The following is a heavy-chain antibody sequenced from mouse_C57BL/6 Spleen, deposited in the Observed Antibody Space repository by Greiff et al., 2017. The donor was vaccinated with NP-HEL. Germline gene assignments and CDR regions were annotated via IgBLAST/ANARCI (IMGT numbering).Heavy chain of an antibody. CDR2: IDPSDSYT. J-gene: IGHJ2*01. V-gene: IGHV1-69*01. CDR3: ARGLEGY. CDR1: GYSFTSYW. Sequence: QVQLQQPGAELVMPGASVKLSCKASGYSFTSYWMHWVKQRPGQGLDWIGEIDPSDSYTNYNQKFKGKSTLTVDKSSSTAYMQLSSLTSEDSAVYYCARGLEGYWGQGTTLTVSS.